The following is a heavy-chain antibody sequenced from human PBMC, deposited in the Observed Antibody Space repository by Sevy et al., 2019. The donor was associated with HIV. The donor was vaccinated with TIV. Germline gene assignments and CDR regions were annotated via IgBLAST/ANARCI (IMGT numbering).Heavy chain of an antibody. Sequence: SETLSLTCTVSGGSISSSSYYWGWIRHPPGKGLEWIGNIYYSGSSYYNPSLNSRVTISVVTSKNQFSLKLTSVTAADTAVYYCAGFEYGDYTNLFDPWGQGTLVTVSS. CDR3: AGFEYGDYTNLFDP. CDR1: GGSISSSSYY. J-gene: IGHJ5*02. D-gene: IGHD4-17*01. CDR2: IYYSGSS. V-gene: IGHV4-39*01.